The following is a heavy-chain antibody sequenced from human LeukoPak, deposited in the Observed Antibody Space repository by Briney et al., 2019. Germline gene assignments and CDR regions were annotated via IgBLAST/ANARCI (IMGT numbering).Heavy chain of an antibody. D-gene: IGHD3-3*01. CDR2: ISAYNGNT. J-gene: IGHJ5*02. V-gene: IGHV1-18*01. Sequence: ASVKVSCKASGYTFISYGISWVRQAPGQGLEWMGWISAYNGNTNYAQKLQGRVTMTTDTSTSTAYMELRSLRSDDTAVYYCARAGTYYDFWSGSPRASWFDPWGQGTLVTVSS. CDR3: ARAGTYYDFWSGSPRASWFDP. CDR1: GYTFISYG.